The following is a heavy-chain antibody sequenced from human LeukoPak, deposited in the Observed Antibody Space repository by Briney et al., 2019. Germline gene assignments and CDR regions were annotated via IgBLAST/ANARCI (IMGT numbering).Heavy chain of an antibody. J-gene: IGHJ4*02. CDR3: ARKRVRYNHYYSSGYYTSGFDY. D-gene: IGHD3-22*01. CDR1: GGSFSGYY. V-gene: IGHV4-34*01. Sequence: NTSETLSLTRAVYGGSFSGYYWSWIRQPPGKGLEWIGEINHSGSTNYNPSLKSRVTISVDTSKNQFSLKLSSVTAADTAVYYCARKRVRYNHYYSSGYYTSGFDYWGQGTLVTVSS. CDR2: INHSGST.